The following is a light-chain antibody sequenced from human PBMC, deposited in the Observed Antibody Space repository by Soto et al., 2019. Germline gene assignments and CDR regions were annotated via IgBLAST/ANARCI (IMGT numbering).Light chain of an antibody. CDR1: SSDVGFYDY. V-gene: IGLV2-14*01. Sequence: QSVLTQPASVSGSPGQSITISCTGTSSDVGFYDYVSWYQQHPGKAPKLIIYEVINRPSGVSNRFSGSKSGNTASLTISGLQAEDEADYSCSAYTCSSTLVFGGGTKLTVL. CDR2: EVI. J-gene: IGLJ3*02. CDR3: SAYTCSSTLV.